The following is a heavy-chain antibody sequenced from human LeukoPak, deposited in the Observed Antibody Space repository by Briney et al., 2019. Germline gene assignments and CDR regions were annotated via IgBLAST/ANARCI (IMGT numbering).Heavy chain of an antibody. CDR3: ARVMPLEGSGSDTLDY. CDR2: INPNSGGT. D-gene: IGHD3-10*01. Sequence: GASVKVSCKASGYTFTGYYMHWVRQAPGQGREWMGWINPNSGGTNYAQKFQGRVTMTRDTSISTAYMELSRLRSDDTAVYYCARVMPLEGSGSDTLDYWGQGTLVTVSS. V-gene: IGHV1-2*02. J-gene: IGHJ4*02. CDR1: GYTFTGYY.